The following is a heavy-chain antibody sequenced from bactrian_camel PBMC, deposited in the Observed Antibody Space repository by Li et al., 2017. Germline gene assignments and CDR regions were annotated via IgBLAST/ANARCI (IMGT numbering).Heavy chain of an antibody. Sequence: VQLVESGGGSVQAGGSLTLSCTASGFTYSAYCMRWFRQAPGKEREGVASISSSSGTTNYVDSVKGRFTISQDNAKNTLYLQMNSLKPEDTAMYYCAADRRWGLSLQQQGYNYWGQGTQVTVS. D-gene: IGHD3*01. CDR2: ISSSSGTT. CDR1: GFTYSAYC. CDR3: AADRRWGLSLQQQGYNY. J-gene: IGHJ4*01. V-gene: IGHV3S26*01.